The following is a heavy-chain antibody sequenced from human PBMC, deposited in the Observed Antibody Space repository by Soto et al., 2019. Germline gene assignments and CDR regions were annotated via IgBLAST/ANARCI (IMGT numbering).Heavy chain of an antibody. CDR3: ARGGKLLPAGY. CDR1: GFTFSSYG. J-gene: IGHJ4*02. CDR2: IWYDGSNK. V-gene: IGHV3-33*01. D-gene: IGHD2-15*01. Sequence: GGSLRLSCAASGFTFSSYGMHWVRQAPGKGLEWVAVIWYDGSNKYYADSVKGRFTISRDNSKNTLYLQMNSLRAEDTAVYYCARGGKLLPAGYWGQGTLVTVSS.